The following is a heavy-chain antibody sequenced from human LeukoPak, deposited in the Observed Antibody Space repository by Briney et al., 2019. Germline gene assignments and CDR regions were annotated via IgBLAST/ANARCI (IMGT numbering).Heavy chain of an antibody. Sequence: ASVKVSCKASGYTSTNYWIYWVRQAPGHGLEWMGVINPSGGSTNYAQRFQGRATMTRDTSTNTVYMDLSSLRSEDTAVYYCARAGFTFSDYFGSFFDYWGQGTLVTVSS. CDR1: GYTSTNYW. CDR3: ARAGFTFSDYFGSFFDY. CDR2: INPSGGST. D-gene: IGHD3-10*01. V-gene: IGHV1-46*01. J-gene: IGHJ4*02.